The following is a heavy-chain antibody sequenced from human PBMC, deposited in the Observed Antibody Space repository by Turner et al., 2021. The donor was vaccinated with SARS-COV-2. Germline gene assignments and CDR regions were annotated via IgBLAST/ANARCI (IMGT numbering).Heavy chain of an antibody. Sequence: QLQLQESGPGLVKPSETLSFTCIVSGDSLSRGSYYWAWIRQPPGKGLEWIGSVYYTGITYYTPSLRSRVTISLDTYKNQFSLKLGYVTAADTAVYYCASLGVGASSRDFDYWGQGALVT. CDR3: ASLGVGASSRDFDY. CDR1: GDSLSRGSYY. V-gene: IGHV4-39*01. CDR2: VYYTGIT. J-gene: IGHJ4*02. D-gene: IGHD1-26*01.